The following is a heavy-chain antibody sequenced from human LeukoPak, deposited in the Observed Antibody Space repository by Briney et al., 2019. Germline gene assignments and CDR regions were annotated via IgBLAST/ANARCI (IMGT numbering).Heavy chain of an antibody. CDR2: IYWDDDK. CDR1: GFSLSTSGVG. V-gene: IGHV2-5*02. Sequence: SGPTLVNPTQTLTLTCTFSGFSLSTSGVGVGWIRQPPGKALEWLALIYWDDDKRYSPSLKSRLTITKDTSKNQVVLTMTNMDPVDTATYYCAHSTPWVVPATQPFDYWGQGTLVTVSS. CDR3: AHSTPWVVPATQPFDY. D-gene: IGHD2-15*01. J-gene: IGHJ4*02.